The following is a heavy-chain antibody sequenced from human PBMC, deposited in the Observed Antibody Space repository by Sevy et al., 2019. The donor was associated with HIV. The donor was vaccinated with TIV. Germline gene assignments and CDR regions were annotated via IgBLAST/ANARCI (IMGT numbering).Heavy chain of an antibody. CDR1: GFTFNDYA. CDR2: INWNSGSI. J-gene: IGHJ2*01. CDR3: AKPLHRTGYSSSWYFDRYFDL. V-gene: IGHV3-9*01. D-gene: IGHD6-13*01. Sequence: GGSLRLSCAASGFTFNDYAMHWVRQAPGKGLEWVSGINWNSGSIGYADSVKGRFTMSRDNAQDSLYLQMNSLRAEDTALYYCAKPLHRTGYSSSWYFDRYFDLWGRGTLVTVSS.